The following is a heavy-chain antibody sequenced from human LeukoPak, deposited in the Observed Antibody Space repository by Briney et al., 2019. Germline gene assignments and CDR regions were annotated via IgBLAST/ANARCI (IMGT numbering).Heavy chain of an antibody. V-gene: IGHV4-34*01. D-gene: IGHD2-2*01. CDR1: GGSFSGYY. J-gene: IGHJ5*02. Sequence: PSETLSLTCAIYGGSFSGYYWSSIRQPPGKVLEWIGEINHSGSTNYHTSLKSRVTISVDTSKNQFSLKLSSVTAADTAVYYCAREKDCSSTSCYPPWFDPWGQGTLVTVSS. CDR2: INHSGST. CDR3: AREKDCSSTSCYPPWFDP.